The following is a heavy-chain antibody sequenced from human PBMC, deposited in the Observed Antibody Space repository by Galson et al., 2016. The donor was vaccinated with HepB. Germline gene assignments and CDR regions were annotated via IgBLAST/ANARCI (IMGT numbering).Heavy chain of an antibody. V-gene: IGHV1-3*01. CDR2: INAGNGNT. J-gene: IGHJ4*02. D-gene: IGHD5-18*01. CDR1: GYTFTIYV. CDR3: ARGYSYGPFDY. Sequence: SVKVSCKASGYTFTIYVIHWVRQAPGQRLEWMGWINAGNGNTKYSQKFQGRVTITRDTSASTTYMELSSLRSEDTAVYYCARGYSYGPFDYWGQGTLVTVSS.